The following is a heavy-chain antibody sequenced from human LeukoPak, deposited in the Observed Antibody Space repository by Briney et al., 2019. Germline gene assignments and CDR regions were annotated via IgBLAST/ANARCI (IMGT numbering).Heavy chain of an antibody. Sequence: GGSPRLSCAASGFTFSSHAMSWVRQAPGKGLEWVSAISGSGGSTYYADSVKGRFTISRDNSKNTLYLQMNSLRAEDTAVYYCVSGVSYGDYAFDYWGQGTLVTVSS. CDR1: GFTFSSHA. CDR3: VSGVSYGDYAFDY. CDR2: ISGSGGST. D-gene: IGHD4-17*01. J-gene: IGHJ4*02. V-gene: IGHV3-23*01.